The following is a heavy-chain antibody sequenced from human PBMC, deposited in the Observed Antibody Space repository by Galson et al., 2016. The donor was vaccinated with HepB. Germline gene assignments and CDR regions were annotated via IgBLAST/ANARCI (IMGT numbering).Heavy chain of an antibody. D-gene: IGHD2-8*02. Sequence: SVKVSCKASGYTFITSYIHWVRQAPGQGLEWMGMINPSGGRTNNAQNFQGRVSMTRDTSTSTVYLDLSSLRSEDTALYYCAREVSFDSSGGGWGDVFDIWGQGTMVTVSS. CDR1: GYTFITSY. V-gene: IGHV1-46*01. CDR2: INPSGGRT. CDR3: AREVSFDSSGGGWGDVFDI. J-gene: IGHJ3*02.